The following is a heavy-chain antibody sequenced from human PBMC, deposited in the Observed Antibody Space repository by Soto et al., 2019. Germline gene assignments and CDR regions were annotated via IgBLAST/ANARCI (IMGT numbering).Heavy chain of an antibody. CDR1: GGSVSSGSYY. V-gene: IGHV4-61*01. J-gene: IGHJ4*02. CDR2: IYYSGST. Sequence: QVQLQESGPGLVKPSETLSLTCTVSGGSVSSGSYYWSWLRQPPGKGLEWIGYIYYSGSTNYNPSLKSRVTISVDTSTNKFSLKLSSVTAADTAVYYCAREVRRGWALFDYWGQGTLVTVSS. CDR3: AREVRRGWALFDY. D-gene: IGHD6-19*01.